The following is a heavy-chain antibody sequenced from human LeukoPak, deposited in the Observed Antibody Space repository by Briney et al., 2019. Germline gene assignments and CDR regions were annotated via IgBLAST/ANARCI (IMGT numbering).Heavy chain of an antibody. V-gene: IGHV4-61*05. D-gene: IGHD4-17*01. J-gene: IGHJ3*02. CDR2: IYYSGST. CDR3: ANRRLRPNDAFDI. Sequence: SETLSLTCTVSGGSIGSSSYYWGWIRQPPGKGLEWIGYIYYSGSTNYNPSLKSRVTISVDTSKNQFSLKLSSVTAADTAVYYCANRRLRPNDAFDIWGQGTMVTVSS. CDR1: GGSIGSSSYY.